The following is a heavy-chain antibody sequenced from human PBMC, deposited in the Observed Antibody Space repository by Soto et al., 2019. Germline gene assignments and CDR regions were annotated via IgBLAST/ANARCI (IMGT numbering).Heavy chain of an antibody. CDR3: ARDSASGSYNYYYALDV. CDR2: TSFDGSNK. CDR1: GFTFSSYG. D-gene: IGHD1-26*01. V-gene: IGHV3-30*03. Sequence: QEQMVESGGGVVQPGRSLRLSCAASGFTFSSYGMHWVRQAPGKGLEWVAVTSFDGSNKNYADSVKGRFTISRDNSKKTLYLQMDSLRGEDTAVYYCARDSASGSYNYYYALDVWGQGTTVIVSS. J-gene: IGHJ6*02.